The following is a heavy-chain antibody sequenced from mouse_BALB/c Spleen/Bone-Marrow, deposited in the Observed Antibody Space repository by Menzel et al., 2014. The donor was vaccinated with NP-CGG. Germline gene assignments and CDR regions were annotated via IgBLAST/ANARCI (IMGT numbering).Heavy chain of an antibody. J-gene: IGHJ4*01. D-gene: IGHD2-2*01. Sequence: DVQLVESGGGLVKPGGSLKLSCAASGFAFSGNDMSWVRQTPEKRLEWVAYISSGGGSTYYPDTVKGRFTISRDNAKNTLYLQMNSLKSEDTAMYYCARQRGYAYAMDYRGQGTSVIVSS. V-gene: IGHV5-12-1*01. CDR2: ISSGGGST. CDR3: ARQRGYAYAMDY. CDR1: GFAFSGND.